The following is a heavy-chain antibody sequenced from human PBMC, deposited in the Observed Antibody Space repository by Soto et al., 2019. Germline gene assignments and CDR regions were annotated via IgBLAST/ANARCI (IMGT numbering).Heavy chain of an antibody. J-gene: IGHJ6*02. CDR1: GYTFSNFG. CDR3: ARDLVGGMDV. CDR2: ISAYGGNT. V-gene: IGHV1-18*01. Sequence: ASVKVSCKASGYTFSNFGISWLRQAPGQGLEWMGWISAYGGNTNFAQKFQGRVSMTTDTSTSTAYTELRSLRSDDTAVYYCARDLVGGMDVWGQGTTVTVSS.